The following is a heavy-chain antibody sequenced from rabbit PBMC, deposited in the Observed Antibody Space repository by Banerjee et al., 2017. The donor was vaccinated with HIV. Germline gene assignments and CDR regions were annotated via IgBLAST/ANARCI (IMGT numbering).Heavy chain of an antibody. Sequence: QSLEESGGGLVQPGGSLTLSCKASGFDFRRYYMSWVRQAPGKGLEWIGAIYAGEASTDYASWVNGRFTISKTSSTTVTLQMTSLTAADTATYFCARVVAGYYFNLWGPGTLVTVS. D-gene: IGHD4-1*01. V-gene: IGHV1S40*01. CDR2: IYAGEAST. CDR3: ARVVAGYYFNL. CDR1: GFDFRRYY. J-gene: IGHJ4*01.